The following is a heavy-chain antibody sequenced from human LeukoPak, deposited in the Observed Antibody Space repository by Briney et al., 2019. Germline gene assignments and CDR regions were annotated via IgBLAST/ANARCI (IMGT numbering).Heavy chain of an antibody. V-gene: IGHV1-2*02. CDR3: ARDSNYYGSGSYYNSDY. CDR2: INPHSGGT. Sequence: ASVKVSFKASGYTFTGYYIHWVRQAPGQGLEWMGWINPHSGGTSYAQNFQGRVTMTRDTSISTAYMDLSRLRSDDTAFYYCARDSNYYGSGSYYNSDYWGQGTLVTVSS. D-gene: IGHD3-10*01. CDR1: GYTFTGYY. J-gene: IGHJ4*02.